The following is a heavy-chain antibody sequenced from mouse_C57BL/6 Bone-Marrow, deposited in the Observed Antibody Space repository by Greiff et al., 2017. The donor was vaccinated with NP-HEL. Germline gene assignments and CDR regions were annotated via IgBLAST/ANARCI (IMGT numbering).Heavy chain of an antibody. Sequence: QVQLQQPGAELVKPGASVKLSCKASGYTFTSYWMHWVKQRPGQGLEWIGMIHPNSGSTNYNEKFKSKATLTVDKSSSTAYMQLSSLTSEDSAVYYCARENLAYYSNYDFAYWGQGTLVTVSA. V-gene: IGHV1-64*01. CDR1: GYTFTSYW. D-gene: IGHD2-5*01. CDR2: IHPNSGST. J-gene: IGHJ3*01. CDR3: ARENLAYYSNYDFAY.